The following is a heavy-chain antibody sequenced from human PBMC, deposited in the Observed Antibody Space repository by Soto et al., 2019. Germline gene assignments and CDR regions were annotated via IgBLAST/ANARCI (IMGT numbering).Heavy chain of an antibody. J-gene: IGHJ6*02. CDR2: IGTAGDT. V-gene: IGHV3-13*01. CDR3: ARDLWNDRDYYYYGMDV. Sequence: GGALRLSCAASGFTFSTYDMHWVRQATGKGLEWVSAIGTAGDTYYPGSVKVRFTISRENAKKSLYLQMNSLRAGATAVYYCARDLWNDRDYYYYGMDVWGQGTTVTVSS. D-gene: IGHD1-1*01. CDR1: GFTFSTYD.